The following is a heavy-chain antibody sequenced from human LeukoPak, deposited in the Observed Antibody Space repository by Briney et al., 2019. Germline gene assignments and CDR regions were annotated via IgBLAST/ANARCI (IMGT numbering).Heavy chain of an antibody. D-gene: IGHD3-22*01. CDR2: ISGSGGST. Sequence: GGSLRLSCAASGFTFSSYAMSWVRQAPGKGLEWVSAISGSGGSTYYADSVKGRFTISRDNSKNTLYLQMNSLRAEDTAVYYCAKSDYYDSSGYYYEDYWSQGTLVTVS. V-gene: IGHV3-23*01. CDR3: AKSDYYDSSGYYYEDY. J-gene: IGHJ4*02. CDR1: GFTFSSYA.